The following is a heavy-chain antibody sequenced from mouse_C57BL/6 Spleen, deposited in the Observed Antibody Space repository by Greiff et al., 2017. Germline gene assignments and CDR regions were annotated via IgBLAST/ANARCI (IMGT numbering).Heavy chain of an antibody. CDR3: AATVVDYWYFDV. D-gene: IGHD1-1*01. Sequence: QVQLKQPGAELVKPGASVKVSCKASGYTFTSYWMHWVKQRPGQGLEWIGRINPSDGDTNYNQKFKGKATLTVDKSSSTTYMQLISLTSEDSAVYYCAATVVDYWYFDVWGTGTTVTVSS. CDR2: INPSDGDT. CDR1: GYTFTSYW. V-gene: IGHV1-74*01. J-gene: IGHJ1*03.